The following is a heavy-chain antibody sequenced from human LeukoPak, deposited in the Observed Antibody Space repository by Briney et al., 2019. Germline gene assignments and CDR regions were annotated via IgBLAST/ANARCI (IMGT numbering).Heavy chain of an antibody. J-gene: IGHJ4*02. V-gene: IGHV4-30-4*08. CDR2: IHYSGST. CDR3: ARANYERSGYYFDY. D-gene: IGHD3-22*01. Sequence: PSETLSLTCTVSGGSISSSSYYWGWIRQPPGKGLEWIGYIHYSGSTYYNPSLKSRVTISVDTSKNQFSLKLTSVTAADTAVYYCARANYERSGYYFDYWGQGTLVTVSS. CDR1: GGSISSSSYY.